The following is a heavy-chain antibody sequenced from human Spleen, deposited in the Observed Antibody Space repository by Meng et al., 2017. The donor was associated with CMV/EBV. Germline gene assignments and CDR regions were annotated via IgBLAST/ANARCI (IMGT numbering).Heavy chain of an antibody. Sequence: LSCAASGFPFSSYAMSWVRQGPGKGLEWVSVIYSGGNNIYYADSVKGRFTISRDNSKNTLYLQMNSLRAEDTAVYYCADEGHSLFDYWGQGTLVTVSS. V-gene: IGHV3-23*03. CDR3: ADEGHSLFDY. D-gene: IGHD4-23*01. CDR1: GFPFSSYA. CDR2: IYSGGNNI. J-gene: IGHJ4*02.